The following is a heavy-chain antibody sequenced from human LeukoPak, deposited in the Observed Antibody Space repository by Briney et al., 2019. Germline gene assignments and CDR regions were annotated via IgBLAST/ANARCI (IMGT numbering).Heavy chain of an antibody. V-gene: IGHV4-39*01. CDR3: ASAYCDSVICCTGSFDP. Sequence: SETLSLTCAVSGASIFSSIYYWGWVRQPPGEGLEWIGTIFHTGATYFNPSLRSRVTISVDPSKNQFSLKLRSVTAADTAVYYCASAYCDSVICCTGSFDPWGQGTLVTVSS. D-gene: IGHD2/OR15-2a*01. CDR2: IFHTGAT. J-gene: IGHJ5*02. CDR1: GASIFSSIYY.